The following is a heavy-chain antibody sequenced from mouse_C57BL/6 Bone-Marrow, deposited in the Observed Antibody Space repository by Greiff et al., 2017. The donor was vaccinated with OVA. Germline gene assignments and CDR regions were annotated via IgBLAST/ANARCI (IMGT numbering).Heavy chain of an antibody. CDR1: GFSLTSYG. CDR3: ARGYYGKGVYYAMDY. CDR2: IWAGGST. Sequence: QVQLKESGPGLVAPSQSLSITCTVSGFSLTSYGVHWVRQPPGKGLEWLGVIWAGGSTNYNSALMSRLSISKDNSKIQVFLKMNSLQTDDTAMYYCARGYYGKGVYYAMDYWGQGTSVTVSS. V-gene: IGHV2-9*02. J-gene: IGHJ4*01. D-gene: IGHD2-1*01.